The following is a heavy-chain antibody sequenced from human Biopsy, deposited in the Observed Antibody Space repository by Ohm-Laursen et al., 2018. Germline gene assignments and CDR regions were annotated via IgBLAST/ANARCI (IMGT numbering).Heavy chain of an antibody. D-gene: IGHD3-10*01. CDR3: TKAGSQDGFDI. CDR2: ISWNSDSI. V-gene: IGHV3-9*01. CDR1: GFSFDNHV. Sequence: SLRLSCSAPGFSFDNHVMHWVRQAPGKGLEWVSGISWNSDSIGYADSVKGRFTISRDNSKNTLYLEMNSLRTEETAKYYCTKAGSQDGFDIWGPGTMVTVSS. J-gene: IGHJ3*02.